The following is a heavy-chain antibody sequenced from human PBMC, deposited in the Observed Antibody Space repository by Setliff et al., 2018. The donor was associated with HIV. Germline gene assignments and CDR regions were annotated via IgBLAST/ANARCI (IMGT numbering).Heavy chain of an antibody. CDR1: GASIRSGVYY. CDR3: ARDPFMATIRYAFDI. D-gene: IGHD5-12*01. Sequence: PSETLSLTCAVSGASIRSGVYYWSWIRQPAGKGPEWIGHIFPSGSTNYSPSLKSRITISMDTSKNQFSLKLSSVTAAGTAVYYCARDPFMATIRYAFDIWGQGTMVTVSS. J-gene: IGHJ3*02. CDR2: IFPSGST. V-gene: IGHV4-61*09.